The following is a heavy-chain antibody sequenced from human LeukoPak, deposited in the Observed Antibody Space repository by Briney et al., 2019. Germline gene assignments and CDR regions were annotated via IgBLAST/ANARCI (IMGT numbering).Heavy chain of an antibody. CDR3: ARVGLGYYFDY. D-gene: IGHD3-16*01. CDR2: IIPIFGTA. J-gene: IGHJ4*02. CDR1: GGTFSSYA. V-gene: IGHV1-69*13. Sequence: ASVKVSCKASGGTFSSYAISWVRQAPGQGLEWMGGIIPIFGTANYAQRFQGRVTITADESTSTAYMELSSLRSEDTAVYYCARVGLGYYFDYWGQGTLVTVSS.